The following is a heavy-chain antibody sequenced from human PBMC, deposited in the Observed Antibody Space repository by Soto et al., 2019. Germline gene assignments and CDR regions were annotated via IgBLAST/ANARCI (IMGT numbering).Heavy chain of an antibody. CDR2: INSDGSST. CDR3: ARESKKLLWFGELSS. J-gene: IGHJ4*02. CDR1: GFTFSSYW. Sequence: GGSLRLSCAASGFTFSSYWVHWVRQAPGKGLVWVSRINSDGSSTSYADSVKGRFTISRDNAKNTLYLQMNSLRAEDTAVYYCARESKKLLWFGELSSWGQGTLVTVSS. D-gene: IGHD3-10*01. V-gene: IGHV3-74*01.